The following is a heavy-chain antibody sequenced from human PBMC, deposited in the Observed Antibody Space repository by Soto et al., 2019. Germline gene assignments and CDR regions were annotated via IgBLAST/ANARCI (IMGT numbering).Heavy chain of an antibody. V-gene: IGHV1-2*02. J-gene: IGHJ4*02. D-gene: IGHD3-22*01. Sequence: SVKGSCQASRYTFTCYDIRWGRQSPVQGLEWMGWIKTDSGDTHYSQKFQGRVTMTRDTSISTAYMELSRLRSDDTAVYYCARGGRWTTYYYDSSGYPLIDYWGQGTLVTVSS. CDR1: RYTFTCYD. CDR2: IKTDSGDT. CDR3: ARGGRWTTYYYDSSGYPLIDY.